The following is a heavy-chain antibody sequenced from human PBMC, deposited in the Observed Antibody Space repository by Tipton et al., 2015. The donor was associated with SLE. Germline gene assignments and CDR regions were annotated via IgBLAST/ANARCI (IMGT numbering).Heavy chain of an antibody. Sequence: TLSLTCAVYGGSFNGHYWSWIRQPPGKGLEWLGEFNHCGGTNYNPSLQRRVTMSVDTSKNLFSLKLSSVTAAYTAVYYCASGFSNYPFLVDNWFDPWGQGTQVTVSS. CDR2: FNHCGGT. J-gene: IGHJ5*02. CDR1: GGSFNGHY. D-gene: IGHD4-11*01. V-gene: IGHV4-34*01. CDR3: ASGFSNYPFLVDNWFDP.